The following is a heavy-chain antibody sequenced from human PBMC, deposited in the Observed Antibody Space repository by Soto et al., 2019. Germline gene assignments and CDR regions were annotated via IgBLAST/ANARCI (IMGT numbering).Heavy chain of an antibody. Sequence: SQTLSLTCAISGDSVSSNSAAWNWIRQSPSRGLEWLGRTYYRSKWYNDYAVSVKSRITINPDTSKNQFSLQLNSVTPEDTAVYYCARERSEDSGYEPDYYYYMDVWGKGTTVTVSS. D-gene: IGHD5-12*01. V-gene: IGHV6-1*01. CDR1: GDSVSSNSAA. J-gene: IGHJ6*03. CDR2: TYYRSKWYN. CDR3: ARERSEDSGYEPDYYYYMDV.